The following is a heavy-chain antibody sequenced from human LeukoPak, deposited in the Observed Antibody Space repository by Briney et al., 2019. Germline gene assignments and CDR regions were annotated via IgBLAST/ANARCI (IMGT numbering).Heavy chain of an antibody. CDR2: IIPIFGTA. V-gene: IGHV1-69*13. J-gene: IGHJ5*02. D-gene: IGHD3-10*01. CDR3: ARFGRLVIDP. Sequence: ASVTVSCKASGGTFSSYAMSWVRQAPGQGLEWMGGIIPIFGTANYAQKFQGRVTITADESTSTAYMELSSLRSEDTAVYYCARFGRLVIDPWGQGTLVTVSS. CDR1: GGTFSSYA.